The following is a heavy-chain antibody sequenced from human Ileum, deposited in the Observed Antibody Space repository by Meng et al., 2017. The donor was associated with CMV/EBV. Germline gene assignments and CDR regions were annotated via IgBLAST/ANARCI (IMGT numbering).Heavy chain of an antibody. Sequence: SETQSLTCTVSGGSVSSGSYYWSWIRQPPGKGLEWIGYIYYSGSTNYNPSLKSRVTISVDTSKNQFSLKLSSVTAADTAVYYCARFPPRDMYYYDSSGDDYWGQGTLVTVSS. CDR1: GGSVSSGSYY. D-gene: IGHD3-22*01. CDR3: ARFPPRDMYYYDSSGDDY. V-gene: IGHV4-61*01. J-gene: IGHJ4*02. CDR2: IYYSGST.